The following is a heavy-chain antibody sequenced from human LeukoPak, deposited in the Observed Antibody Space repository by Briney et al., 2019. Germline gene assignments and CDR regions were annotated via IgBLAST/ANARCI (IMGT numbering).Heavy chain of an antibody. CDR3: AREAGSSFDY. J-gene: IGHJ4*02. V-gene: IGHV4-59*01. CDR1: GGSISSYY. D-gene: IGHD2/OR15-2a*01. Sequence: PSETLSLTCSVPGGSISSYYWSWIRQPPGKGLEWIGYIYYSGSTNYDPSLKSRVTISLDTSKNQFSLKLSSVTAADTAVYFCAREAGSSFDYWGQGTLVTVSS. CDR2: IYYSGST.